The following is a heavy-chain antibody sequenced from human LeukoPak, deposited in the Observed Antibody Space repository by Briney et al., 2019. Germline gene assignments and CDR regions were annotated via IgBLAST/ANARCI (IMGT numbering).Heavy chain of an antibody. J-gene: IGHJ4*02. Sequence: PSETLSLTCAVYGGSFSGYYWSWIRQPPGKGLEWIGEINHSGSTNYNPSLKSRVTISLDTSKNQFSLKLSSVTAADTAVYYCARDGRLGDWNYFDYWGQGTQVTVSS. CDR3: ARDGRLGDWNYFDY. CDR1: GGSFSGYY. CDR2: INHSGST. D-gene: IGHD2-21*02. V-gene: IGHV4-34*01.